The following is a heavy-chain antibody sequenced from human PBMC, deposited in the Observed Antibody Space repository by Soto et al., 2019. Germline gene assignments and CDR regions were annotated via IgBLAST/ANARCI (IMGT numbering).Heavy chain of an antibody. CDR1: GYSFTSYW. CDR3: ARQGFPFSRDQLATDY. CDR2: IDPSDSYT. J-gene: IGHJ4*02. Sequence: LKISCKGSGYSFTSYWISWVRQMPGKGLEWMGRIDPSDSYTNYSPSFQGHVTISADKSISTAYLQWSSLKASDTAMYYCARQGFPFSRDQLATDYWGQGTLVTVSS. D-gene: IGHD2-2*01. V-gene: IGHV5-10-1*01.